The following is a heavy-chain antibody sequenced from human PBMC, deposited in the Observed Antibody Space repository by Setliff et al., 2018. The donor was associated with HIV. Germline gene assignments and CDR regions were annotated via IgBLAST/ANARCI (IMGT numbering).Heavy chain of an antibody. Sequence: PGGSLRLSCAASGFTFSTYVMHWVRQAPGKGLEWVALTWYDGRTTYYADSVKGRFTISRDNSKNTLNLQMNSLRAEDTAMYYCAKVGREYNGYDLTFDPWGQGTLVTVSS. V-gene: IGHV3-30*02. D-gene: IGHD5-12*01. CDR2: TWYDGRTT. J-gene: IGHJ5*02. CDR1: GFTFSTYV. CDR3: AKVGREYNGYDLTFDP.